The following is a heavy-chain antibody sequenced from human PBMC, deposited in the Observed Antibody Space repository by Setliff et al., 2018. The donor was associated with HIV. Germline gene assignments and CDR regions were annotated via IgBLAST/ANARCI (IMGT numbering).Heavy chain of an antibody. D-gene: IGHD5-18*01. V-gene: IGHV3-74*01. CDR3: ARGQVPYSYGYDYFDY. CDR1: GFTFSSYW. J-gene: IGHJ4*02. CDR2: INSDGSRT. Sequence: GGSLRLSCEASGFTFSSYWMHWVRQAPGKGLVWVSRINSDGSRTSYADSVKGRFTISRDNAKNTLYLQVNSLRAEDTAVYYCARGQVPYSYGYDYFDYWGQGTLVTVSS.